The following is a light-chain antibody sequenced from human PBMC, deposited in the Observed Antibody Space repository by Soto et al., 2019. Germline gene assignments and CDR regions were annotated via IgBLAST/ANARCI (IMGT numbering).Light chain of an antibody. CDR1: QSVGRS. CDR3: QQFYKGWT. V-gene: IGKV1-5*01. J-gene: IGKJ1*01. CDR2: GVS. Sequence: DIQMTQSPSTLSASVGGRVTITCRASQSVGRSLAWYQQQRGKAPKLLIYGVSTLESGVPSRFSGFGSGTEFTLSISSLQPGDFGTYYCQQFYKGWTFGQGTRV.